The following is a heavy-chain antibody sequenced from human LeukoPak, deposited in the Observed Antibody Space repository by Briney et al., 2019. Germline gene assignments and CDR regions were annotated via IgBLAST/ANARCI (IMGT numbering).Heavy chain of an antibody. J-gene: IGHJ4*02. D-gene: IGHD5-12*01. CDR1: GFTLSRYW. V-gene: IGHV3-7*01. Sequence: QPGGSLRLSCAASGFTLSRYWMTWVRQAPGKGLEWVANIGEDGSRKYYVDSVNGRFTISRDNARNSLYLQMNSLRAGDTAVYYCARGRWWLLFDYWGQGTLVTVSS. CDR2: IGEDGSRK. CDR3: ARGRWWLLFDY.